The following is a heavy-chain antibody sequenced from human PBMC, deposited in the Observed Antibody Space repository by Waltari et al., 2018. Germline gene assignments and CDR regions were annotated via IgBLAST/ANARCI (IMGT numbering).Heavy chain of an antibody. Sequence: EVQLGETGGDLIQPGGSLRLSFVVSGCTGETNFITRGRQAPGKGLEWVSIIYSAGNTYYADSVQGRFIISRDNSKNTLFLQMNSLRAEDTALYYCARVIRDDIGGFYGIAAFDVWGQGTMVTVS. V-gene: IGHV3-53*02. CDR1: GCTGETNF. CDR2: IYSAGNT. D-gene: IGHD3-22*01. CDR3: ARVIRDDIGGFYGIAAFDV. J-gene: IGHJ3*01.